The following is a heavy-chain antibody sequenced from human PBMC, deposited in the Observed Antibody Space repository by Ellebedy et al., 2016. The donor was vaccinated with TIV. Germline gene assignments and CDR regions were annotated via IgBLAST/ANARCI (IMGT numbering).Heavy chain of an antibody. J-gene: IGHJ4*02. CDR1: GDSITTSGYH. V-gene: IGHV4-39*01. D-gene: IGHD1-14*01. Sequence: MPSETLSLTCTVSGDSITTSGYHWGSLRQRPGEGLEWIGSIHSSGSTYYNPSLRSRVTISVDTSKSQFSLRLTSVTAADTAVYFWATPSHGGITHYWGQGRLSTVSS. CDR3: ATPSHGGITHY. CDR2: IHSSGST.